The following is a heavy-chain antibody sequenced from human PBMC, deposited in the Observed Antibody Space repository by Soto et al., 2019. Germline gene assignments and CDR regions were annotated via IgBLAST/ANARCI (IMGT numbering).Heavy chain of an antibody. D-gene: IGHD3-9*01. V-gene: IGHV5-51*01. Sequence: GESLKISCTASGYPSAYNWIGWVRQKSGKGLEWMGIVSPADSETRYSPSFEGQVTISADKSLGTAYLQWSSLKASDTAIYYCVRTAGAVTVYFKNWGPGTLVTVSS. CDR3: VRTAGAVTVYFKN. CDR2: VSPADSET. CDR1: GYPSAYNW. J-gene: IGHJ4*02.